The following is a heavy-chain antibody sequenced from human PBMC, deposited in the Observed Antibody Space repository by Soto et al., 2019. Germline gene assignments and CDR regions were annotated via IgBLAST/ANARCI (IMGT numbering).Heavy chain of an antibody. CDR3: AREGGSMVFLWNWFDP. CDR1: GGTFSSYA. Sequence: QVQLVQSGAEVKQPGSSVKVSCKASGGTFSSYAISWVRQAPGQGLEWMGGIIPIFGTANYAQKFQGRVTITADESTSTAYMELSSLRSEDTAVYYCAREGGSMVFLWNWFDPWGQGTLVTVSS. D-gene: IGHD2-8*01. CDR2: IIPIFGTA. J-gene: IGHJ5*02. V-gene: IGHV1-69*01.